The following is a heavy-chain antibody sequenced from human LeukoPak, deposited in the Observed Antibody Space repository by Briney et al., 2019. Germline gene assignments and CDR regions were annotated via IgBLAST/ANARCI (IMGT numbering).Heavy chain of an antibody. D-gene: IGHD1-26*01. J-gene: IGHJ3*02. CDR3: ARASNSGSFPDLGAFDI. V-gene: IGHV1-69*05. Sequence: SVKVSCKASGGTFSSYAISWVRQAPGQGLEWMGGIIPIFGTANYAQKFQGRVTSTTDESTSTAYMELSTLRSEDTAVYYCARASNSGSFPDLGAFDIWGQGTMVTVSS. CDR1: GGTFSSYA. CDR2: IIPIFGTA.